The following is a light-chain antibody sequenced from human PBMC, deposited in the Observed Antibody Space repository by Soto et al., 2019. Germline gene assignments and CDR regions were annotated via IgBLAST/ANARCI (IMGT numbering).Light chain of an antibody. J-gene: IGLJ3*02. V-gene: IGLV2-8*01. CDR1: SSDVGGYNY. CDR2: EVS. Sequence: QSALTQPPSASGSPGQSVTITCTGTSSDVGGYNYVSWYQQHPGKAPKVVIYEVSKRPSGVPDRFSGSKSGNMASLTVSGLQAEDEADYYCTSYAGSKGWVFGGGTKVTVL. CDR3: TSYAGSKGWV.